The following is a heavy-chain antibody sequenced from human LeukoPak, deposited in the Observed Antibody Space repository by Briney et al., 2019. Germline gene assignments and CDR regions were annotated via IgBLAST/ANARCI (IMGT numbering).Heavy chain of an antibody. Sequence: GGSLRVSCAAFGFIFTDYGMHWVRQAPGKGLEWVAFIRYDGSDKYYADSVKGRVTIFRDNSKNTLYLQMNSLRAEDTAVYYCAKEGTASKPSDLDYWGQGTLVTVSS. V-gene: IGHV3-30*02. J-gene: IGHJ4*02. CDR3: AKEGTASKPSDLDY. D-gene: IGHD1/OR15-1a*01. CDR1: GFIFTDYG. CDR2: IRYDGSDK.